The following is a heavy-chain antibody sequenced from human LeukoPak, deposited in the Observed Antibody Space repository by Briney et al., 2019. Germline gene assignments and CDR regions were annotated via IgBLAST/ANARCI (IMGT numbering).Heavy chain of an antibody. V-gene: IGHV1-2*02. CDR3: ARYSGDYHIYYFGY. CDR2: INPNSGDT. CDR1: GYTFTGYY. D-gene: IGHD1-26*01. Sequence: ASVKVSCKASGYTFTGYYMHWVRQAPGQGLEWMGWINPNSGDTKYAQKFQGRVTMTRDTFISTAYMELSSLRSDDTAVYYCARYSGDYHIYYFGYWGQGTLVTVSS. J-gene: IGHJ4*02.